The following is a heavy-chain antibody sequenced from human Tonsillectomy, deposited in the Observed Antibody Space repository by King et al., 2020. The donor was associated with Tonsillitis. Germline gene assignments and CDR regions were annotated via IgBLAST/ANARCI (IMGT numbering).Heavy chain of an antibody. D-gene: IGHD1-1*01. J-gene: IGHJ3*02. Sequence: VQSGAEVKKPGASVEVSCKASGYTFTSYDINWVRQATGQGLEWMGWMNPISGYTVYAQKFQGRVTMTRNTSITTAYMELSSLRSEDTAVYYCARESHDFEAFDIWGQGTMVTVSS. CDR1: GYTFTSYD. CDR3: ARESHDFEAFDI. V-gene: IGHV1-8*01. CDR2: MNPISGYT.